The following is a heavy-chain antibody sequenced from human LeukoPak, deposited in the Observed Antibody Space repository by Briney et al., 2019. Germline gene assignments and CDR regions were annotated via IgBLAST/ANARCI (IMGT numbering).Heavy chain of an antibody. V-gene: IGHV4-39*01. Sequence: SETLSLTCTVSGGSISSNGYYWGWIRQPPGKGLEWIGSIYYGGSTYYNPSLKSRVTISVDTSKNQFSLKLSSVTAADTAMYYCARKYCSGGDCYSNYWGQGTLVTVSS. CDR3: ARKYCSGGDCYSNY. D-gene: IGHD2-15*01. CDR2: IYYGGST. J-gene: IGHJ4*02. CDR1: GGSISSNGYY.